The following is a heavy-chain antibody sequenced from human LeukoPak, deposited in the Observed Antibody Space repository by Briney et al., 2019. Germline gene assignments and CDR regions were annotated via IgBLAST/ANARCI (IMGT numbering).Heavy chain of an antibody. V-gene: IGHV3-21*01. J-gene: IGHJ4*02. D-gene: IGHD6-19*01. CDR2: ISSSSSYI. CDR1: GFTFRGYS. Sequence: GGSLRLSCAASGFTFRGYSMNWVRPAPGKGLEWVSSISSSSSYIYYADSVRGRFTISRDNAKNSLYLQMNSLRAEDTAVYYCARSDSSGWYGPFGYWGQGTLVTVSS. CDR3: ARSDSSGWYGPFGY.